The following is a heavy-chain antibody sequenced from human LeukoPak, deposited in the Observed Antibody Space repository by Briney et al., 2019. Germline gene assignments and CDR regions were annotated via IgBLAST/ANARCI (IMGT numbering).Heavy chain of an antibody. CDR3: ARRGNYYDSSGYDAFDI. V-gene: IGHV3-11*04. D-gene: IGHD3-22*01. CDR1: GFTFSDYY. Sequence: GGSLRLSCAASGFTFSDYYMSWIRQAPGRGLEWVSYISSSGSTIYYADSVKGRFTISRDNAKNSLYLQMNSLRAEDTAVYYCARRGNYYDSSGYDAFDIWGQGTMVTVSS. CDR2: ISSSGSTI. J-gene: IGHJ3*02.